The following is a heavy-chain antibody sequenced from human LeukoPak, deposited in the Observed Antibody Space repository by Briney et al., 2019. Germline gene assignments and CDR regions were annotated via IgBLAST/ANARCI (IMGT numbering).Heavy chain of an antibody. V-gene: IGHV4-30-2*01. J-gene: IGHJ4*02. CDR1: GGSISSGGYS. CDR3: ARVNYAYGSGSYYFDY. D-gene: IGHD3-10*01. Sequence: PSETLSLTCAVSGGSISSGGYSWSWIRQPPGKGLEWIGYIYHSGSTYYNPSLKSRVTISVDRSKNQFSLKLSSVTAADTAVYYCARVNYAYGSGSYYFDYWGQGTLVTVSS. CDR2: IYHSGST.